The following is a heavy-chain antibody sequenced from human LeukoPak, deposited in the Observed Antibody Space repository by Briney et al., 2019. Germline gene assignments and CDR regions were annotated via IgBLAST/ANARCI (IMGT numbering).Heavy chain of an antibody. CDR3: ARDPNTVTHGKDDY. D-gene: IGHD4-11*01. CDR2: INPNSGGT. V-gene: IGHV1-2*02. J-gene: IGHJ4*02. Sequence: GASVKVSCKASGYTFTGYYMHWVRQAPGQGLEWMGWINPNSGGTNYAQKFQGRVTMTRDTSISTAYMELSRLRSDDTAVYYCARDPNTVTHGKDDYWGQGTLVTVSS. CDR1: GYTFTGYY.